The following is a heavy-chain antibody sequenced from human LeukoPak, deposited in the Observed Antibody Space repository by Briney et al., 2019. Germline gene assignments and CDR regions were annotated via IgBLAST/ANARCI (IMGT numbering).Heavy chain of an antibody. Sequence: ASAKVSCKASGYTFTSYGISWVRQAPGQGLEWMGWISAYNGNTNYAQKLQGRVTMTTDTSTSTAFMELRSLRSDDTAVYYCARGLQETLAWLKAFSAFDIWGQGTMVTVSS. CDR2: ISAYNGNT. J-gene: IGHJ3*02. D-gene: IGHD5-24*01. V-gene: IGHV1-18*01. CDR1: GYTFTSYG. CDR3: ARGLQETLAWLKAFSAFDI.